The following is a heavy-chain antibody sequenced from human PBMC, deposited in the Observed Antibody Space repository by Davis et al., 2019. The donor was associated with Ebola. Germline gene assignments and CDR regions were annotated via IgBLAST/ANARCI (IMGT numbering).Heavy chain of an antibody. CDR1: GGSISSGGYS. J-gene: IGHJ4*02. D-gene: IGHD1-1*01. V-gene: IGHV4-30-2*01. CDR3: ARASWLGTGAYE. CDR2: IYHSGST. Sequence: SETLSLTCAVSGGSISSGGYSWSWIRQPPGKGLEWIGYIYHSGSTYYNPSLKSRVPISVDRSKNQFSLKLSSVTAADTAVYYCARASWLGTGAYEWGQGTLVTVSS.